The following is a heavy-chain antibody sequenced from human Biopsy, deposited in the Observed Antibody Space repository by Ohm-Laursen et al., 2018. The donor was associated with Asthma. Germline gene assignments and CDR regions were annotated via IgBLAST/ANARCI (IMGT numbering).Heavy chain of an antibody. CDR3: ARVDTIFGVVMPIYYYYGMDV. Sequence: SLRLSCTESGFTFSSYSMNWVRQAPGKGLEWVPSISSSSSYINYAHSVKGRFTISRDYAKNSLYLQMNSLRAEGTAVYYCARVDTIFGVVMPIYYYYGMDVWGQGTTVTVSS. J-gene: IGHJ6*02. V-gene: IGHV3-21*01. CDR1: GFTFSSYS. CDR2: ISSSSSYI. D-gene: IGHD3-3*01.